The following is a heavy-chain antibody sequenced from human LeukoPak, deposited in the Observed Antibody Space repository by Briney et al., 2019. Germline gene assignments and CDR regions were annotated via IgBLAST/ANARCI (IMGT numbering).Heavy chain of an antibody. CDR1: GYTFTGYY. Sequence: ASVKVSCKASGYTFTGYYMHWVRQAPGQGLEWMGWINPNSGGTNYAQKFQGRVTMTRDTSISTAYMELSRLRSDDTAVYYCARVLAVAAPGYYYIDVWGKGTTVTVSS. CDR2: INPNSGGT. J-gene: IGHJ6*03. V-gene: IGHV1-2*02. D-gene: IGHD6-19*01. CDR3: ARVLAVAAPGYYYIDV.